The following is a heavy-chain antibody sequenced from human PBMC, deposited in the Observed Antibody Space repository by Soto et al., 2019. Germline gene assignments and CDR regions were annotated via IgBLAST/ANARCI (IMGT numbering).Heavy chain of an antibody. CDR2: ISAYNGNT. CDR1: GYTFPSYG. V-gene: IGHV1-18*01. J-gene: IGHJ4*02. D-gene: IGHD1-1*01. CDR3: ARAPRNWSISH. Sequence: ASVKVSGKASGYTFPSYGISWVRQAPGRGLEWMGWISAYNGNTNYAQKLQGRVTMTTDTSTSTAYMELRSLRSDDTAVYYCARAPRNWSISHWGQGTLVTVSS.